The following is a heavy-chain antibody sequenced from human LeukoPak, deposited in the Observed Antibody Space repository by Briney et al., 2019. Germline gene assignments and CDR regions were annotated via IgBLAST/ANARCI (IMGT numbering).Heavy chain of an antibody. CDR3: ARGHYGADF. V-gene: IGHV3-74*01. CDR1: GFTFSSYW. J-gene: IGHJ4*02. CDR2: IKSDGTST. Sequence: GGSLRLSCAASGFTFSSYWMHWVRQAPAKGLVWVSRIKSDGTSTEYADSVKGRFTISRDNAKNTLYLQMNSLRAEDTAVYYCARGHYGADFWGPGTLVTVSS. D-gene: IGHD4-17*01.